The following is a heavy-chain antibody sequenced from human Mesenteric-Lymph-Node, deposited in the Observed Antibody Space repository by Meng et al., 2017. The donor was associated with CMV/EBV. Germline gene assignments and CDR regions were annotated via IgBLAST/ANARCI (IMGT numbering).Heavy chain of an antibody. CDR3: ARGRITIFGVVRDGMDV. Sequence: ASVKVSCKTSGYTFTNYDINWVRQATGQGLEWMGWMNPNTANTGYAQRFRGRVTMTRNTSISTAYMELSSLRSEDTAVYYCARGRITIFGVVRDGMDVWGQGTTVTVSS. CDR1: GYTFTNYD. CDR2: MNPNTANT. J-gene: IGHJ6*02. D-gene: IGHD3-3*01. V-gene: IGHV1-8*01.